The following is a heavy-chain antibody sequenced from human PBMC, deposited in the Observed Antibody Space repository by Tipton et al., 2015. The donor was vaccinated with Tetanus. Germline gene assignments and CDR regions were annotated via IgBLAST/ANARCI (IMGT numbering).Heavy chain of an antibody. V-gene: IGHV3-23*03. CDR3: AKEALGVMDV. Sequence: SLRLSCAASGFTFDSYAMNWVRQAPGKGLEWVSVSYSGGSYAYYADSVKGRFTTSRDDSKSTLYLQLNSLRAEDTAIYYCAKEALGVMDVWGKGTTVAVSS. CDR2: SYSGGSYA. CDR1: GFTFDSYA. J-gene: IGHJ6*03.